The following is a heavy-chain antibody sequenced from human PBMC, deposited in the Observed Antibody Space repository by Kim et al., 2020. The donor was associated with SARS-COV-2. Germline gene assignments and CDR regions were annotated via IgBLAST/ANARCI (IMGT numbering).Heavy chain of an antibody. Sequence: GGSLRLSCSASGFTFSSYAMHWVRQAPGKGLEYVSAISSNGGSTYYADSVKGRFTISRDNSKNTLYLQMSSLRAEDTAVYYCVKDLSRGQLPPGGWFDPWGQGTLVTVSS. J-gene: IGHJ5*02. CDR2: ISSNGGST. CDR1: GFTFSSYA. V-gene: IGHV3-64D*06. CDR3: VKDLSRGQLPPGGWFDP. D-gene: IGHD2-2*01.